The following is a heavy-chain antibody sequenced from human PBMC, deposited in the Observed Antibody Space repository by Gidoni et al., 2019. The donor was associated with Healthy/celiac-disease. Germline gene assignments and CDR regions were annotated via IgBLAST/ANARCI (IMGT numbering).Heavy chain of an antibody. CDR2: IIPIFGTA. J-gene: IGHJ2*01. CDR1: GGTFSSYA. CDR3: ARAASVVVAADYWYFDL. Sequence: QVQLVQSGAEVKKPGSSVKVSCKASGGTFSSYAISWVRQAPGQGLEWMGGIIPIFGTANYAQKFQGRVTITADKSTSTAYMELSSLRSEDTAVYYCARAASVVVAADYWYFDLWGRGTLVTVSS. V-gene: IGHV1-69*06. D-gene: IGHD2-15*01.